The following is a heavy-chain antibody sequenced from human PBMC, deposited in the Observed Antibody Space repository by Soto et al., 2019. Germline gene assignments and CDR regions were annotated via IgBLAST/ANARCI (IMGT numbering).Heavy chain of an antibody. V-gene: IGHV3-48*01. D-gene: IGHD3-22*01. CDR1: GFTFSTYT. CDR3: ARDSSGYFSPS. Sequence: DVQLVESGGGLVQPGGSLRLSCAASGFTFSTYTMNWVRQAPGKGVEWVSYISTSSSTISYSDSVKGRFTISRDDAKSSLYLQMNSMRAEDTAVYYCARDSSGYFSPSWGQGTLVTVSS. CDR2: ISTSSSTI. J-gene: IGHJ5*02.